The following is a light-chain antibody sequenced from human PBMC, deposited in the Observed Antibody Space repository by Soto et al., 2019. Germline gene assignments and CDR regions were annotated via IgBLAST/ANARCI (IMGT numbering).Light chain of an antibody. CDR2: GAS. CDR1: QSVSSSY. V-gene: IGKV3-20*01. Sequence: IGLKQSPGTLSFSPGERATLSCRASQSVSSSYLAWYQQKRGQAPRLLIYGASSRATGVPDRITGSGSGTDFTLPISRLEPEDFAVYYCQQYGGSTRTFGQGTKVAIK. CDR3: QQYGGSTRT. J-gene: IGKJ1*01.